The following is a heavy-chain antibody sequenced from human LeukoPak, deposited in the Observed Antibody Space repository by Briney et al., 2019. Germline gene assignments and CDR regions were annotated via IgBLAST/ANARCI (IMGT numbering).Heavy chain of an antibody. CDR1: GGSISSYY. CDR3: ARHGRPYYYDSS. J-gene: IGHJ4*02. D-gene: IGHD3-22*01. Sequence: SETLSLTCTVSGGSISSYYWSWIRQPPGKGLEWIGYIYYSGSTNYNPSLKSRVTISVDTSKNQFSLKLSSVTAADTAVYYCARHGRPYYYDSSWGQGTLVTVSS. CDR2: IYYSGST. V-gene: IGHV4-59*08.